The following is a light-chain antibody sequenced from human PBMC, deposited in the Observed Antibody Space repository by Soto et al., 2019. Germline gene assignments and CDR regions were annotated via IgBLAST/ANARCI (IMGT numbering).Light chain of an antibody. Sequence: DIQMTQSPSTLSASVGDRVTITCRASQSISSWLGWYQQKPGKAPKLLIYKASSLESGVPSRFSGSGSGTEFTLTISSLQPDDFATYYCQQYNSYWRTFGQGTKVEIK. CDR2: KAS. CDR3: QQYNSYWRT. J-gene: IGKJ1*01. CDR1: QSISSW. V-gene: IGKV1-5*03.